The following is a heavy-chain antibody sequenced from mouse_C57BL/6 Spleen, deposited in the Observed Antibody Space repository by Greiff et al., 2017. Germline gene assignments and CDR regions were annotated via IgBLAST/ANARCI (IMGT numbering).Heavy chain of an antibody. CDR3: ARDDSLDY. V-gene: IGHV1-55*01. CDR2: IYPGSGST. D-gene: IGHD2-13*01. Sequence: QVQLQQPGAELVKPGASVKMSCKASGYTFTSYWITWVKQRPGQGLEWIGDIYPGSGSTNYNEKFKSKATLTVETSSSTAYMQLSSLTTEDSSVYYCARDDSLDYWGQGTTLTVSS. CDR1: GYTFTSYW. J-gene: IGHJ2*01.